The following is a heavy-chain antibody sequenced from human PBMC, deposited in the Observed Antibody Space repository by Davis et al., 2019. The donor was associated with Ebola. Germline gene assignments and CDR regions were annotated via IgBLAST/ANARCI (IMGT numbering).Heavy chain of an antibody. CDR2: IIPIFGIV. V-gene: IGHV1-69*10. CDR1: GYTFTGYY. CDR3: ARDFYDSTDYPSRYFDL. Sequence: AASVKVSCKASGYTFTGYYLYWVRQAPGQGLEWLGGIIPIFGIVNYAQKFQGRVTITTDRDTKTDYMELSSLRAEDTAVYFCARDFYDSTDYPSRYFDLWGRGTLVTVSS. J-gene: IGHJ2*01. D-gene: IGHD3-22*01.